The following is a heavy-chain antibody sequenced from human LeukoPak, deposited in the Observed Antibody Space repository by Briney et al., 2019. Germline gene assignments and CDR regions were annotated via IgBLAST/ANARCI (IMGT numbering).Heavy chain of an antibody. CDR3: ARIRYSYGYWGYYYYYMDV. Sequence: SVKVSCKASGGTFSSYAISWVRQAPGQGLEWMGGIIPIFGTANYAQKFQGRVAITADKSTSTAYMELSSLRSEDTAVYYCARIRYSYGYWGYYYYYMDVWGKGTTVTVSS. D-gene: IGHD5-18*01. CDR2: IIPIFGTA. CDR1: GGTFSSYA. J-gene: IGHJ6*03. V-gene: IGHV1-69*06.